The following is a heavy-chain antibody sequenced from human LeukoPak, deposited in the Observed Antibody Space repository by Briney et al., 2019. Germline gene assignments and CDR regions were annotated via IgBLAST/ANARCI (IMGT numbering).Heavy chain of an antibody. V-gene: IGHV3-48*04. J-gene: IGHJ4*02. CDR1: GFSFSSYS. CDR2: ISSSSISI. CDR3: AKDSLWFGELHLLFDY. D-gene: IGHD3-10*01. Sequence: PGGSLRLSCAASGFSFSSYSMNWVRQAPGKGLEWVSYISSSSISIYYADSVKGRFTISRDNAKNSLYLQMNSLRAEDTAVYYCAKDSLWFGELHLLFDYWGQGTLVTVSS.